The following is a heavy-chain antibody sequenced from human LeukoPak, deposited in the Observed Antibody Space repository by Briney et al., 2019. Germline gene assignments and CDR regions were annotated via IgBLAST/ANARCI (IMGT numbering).Heavy chain of an antibody. D-gene: IGHD5-18*01. CDR2: IYHSGST. CDR1: GGSISSGGYS. CDR3: AVLGYSYGSDAFDI. Sequence: SETLSLTCAVSGGSISSGGYSWSWIQQPPGKGLEWIGYIYHSGSTYYNPSLKSRVTISVDRSKNQFSLKLSSVTAADTAVYYCAVLGYSYGSDAFDIWGQGTMVTVSS. J-gene: IGHJ3*02. V-gene: IGHV4-30-2*01.